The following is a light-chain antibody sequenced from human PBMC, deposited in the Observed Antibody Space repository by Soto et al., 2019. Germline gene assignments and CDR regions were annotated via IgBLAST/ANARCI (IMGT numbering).Light chain of an antibody. CDR3: VLYKDGGDWV. Sequence: QTVVTQEPSFSVSPGGTVTLTCGLSTGSVSTTYYPTWFQQTPGQAPRTLIYSTNTRSSGVPDRFSGSILGNKAALTITGAQADDECDYYCVLYKDGGDWVFGGGTKLTVL. J-gene: IGLJ3*02. CDR2: STN. V-gene: IGLV8-61*01. CDR1: TGSVSTTYY.